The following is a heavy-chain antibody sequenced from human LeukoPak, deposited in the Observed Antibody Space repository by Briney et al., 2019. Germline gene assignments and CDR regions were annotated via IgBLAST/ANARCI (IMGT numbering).Heavy chain of an antibody. J-gene: IGHJ4*02. CDR3: ARRAFSSGYYYFDY. CDR2: FYYSGST. V-gene: IGHV4-59*01. Sequence: SETLSLTCTVSGGSISSYYWSWIRQPPGKGLEWIGYFYYSGSTNYNPSLKSRVTISVDTSKNQFSLKLSSVTAADTAVYYCARRAFSSGYYYFDYWGQGTLVTVSS. D-gene: IGHD3-22*01. CDR1: GGSISSYY.